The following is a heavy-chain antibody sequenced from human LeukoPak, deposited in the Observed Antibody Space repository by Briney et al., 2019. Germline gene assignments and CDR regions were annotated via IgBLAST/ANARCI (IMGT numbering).Heavy chain of an antibody. V-gene: IGHV3-48*03. CDR1: GFTFSSYE. CDR2: ISSSGSTI. D-gene: IGHD2-2*01. Sequence: GGSLRLSCAAPGFTFSSYEMNWVRQAPGKGLEWVSYISSSGSTIYYADSVKGRFTISRDNAKNSLYLQMNSLRAEDTAVYYCARVGYCSSTSCYGDYYYYYMDVWGKGTTVTVSS. CDR3: ARVGYCSSTSCYGDYYYYYMDV. J-gene: IGHJ6*03.